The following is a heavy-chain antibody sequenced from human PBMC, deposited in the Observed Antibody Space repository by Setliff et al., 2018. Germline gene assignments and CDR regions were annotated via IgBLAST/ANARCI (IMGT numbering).Heavy chain of an antibody. Sequence: PSETLSLTCTVSGGSVSSHYWSWIRQPPGKGLEWIGFIFYSGDTKSNPSLKSRVTMSVDTSKNQFSLKLSSVTAADTAVYYCVREGYSEYFQDWGRGTLVTVSS. CDR3: VREGYSEYFQD. CDR1: GGSVSSHY. CDR2: IFYSGDT. V-gene: IGHV4-59*02. J-gene: IGHJ1*01. D-gene: IGHD1-1*01.